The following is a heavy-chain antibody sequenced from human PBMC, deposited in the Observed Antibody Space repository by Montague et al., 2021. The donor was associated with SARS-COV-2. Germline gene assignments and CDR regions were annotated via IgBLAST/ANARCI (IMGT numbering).Heavy chain of an antibody. CDR1: GVSISNYY. D-gene: IGHD6-6*01. Sequence: SETLSLTCNVSGVSISNYYWSWIRQPPGKGLEWIGEINHSGSTNYNPSLKSRVTISMDTSKNQFSLKLSSVTAADTAVYYCARGVRQLGVRYYYYIDVWDKGTTVTVSS. V-gene: IGHV4-34*01. CDR3: ARGVRQLGVRYYYYIDV. CDR2: INHSGST. J-gene: IGHJ6*03.